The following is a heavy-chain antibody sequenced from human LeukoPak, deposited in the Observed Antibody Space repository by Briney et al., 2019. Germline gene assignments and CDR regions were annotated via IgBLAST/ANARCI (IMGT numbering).Heavy chain of an antibody. CDR3: ARWRSSTVGWFDP. D-gene: IGHD2-2*01. V-gene: IGHV4-31*03. Sequence: SETLSLTCTVSGGSISSGGYYWSWIRQHPGKGLEWIGYIYYSGSTYYNPSLKSRVTISVDTSKNQFSLKLSSVTAADTAVYYCARWRSSTVGWFDPWGQGTLVTVSS. CDR1: GGSISSGGYY. J-gene: IGHJ5*02. CDR2: IYYSGST.